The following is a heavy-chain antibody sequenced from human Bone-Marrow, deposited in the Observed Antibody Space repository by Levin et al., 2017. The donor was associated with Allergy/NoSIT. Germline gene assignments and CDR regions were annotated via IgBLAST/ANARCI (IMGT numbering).Heavy chain of an antibody. V-gene: IGHV4-39*02. D-gene: IGHD2-15*01. CDR1: GGSISDYDYY. J-gene: IGHJ5*02. CDR3: ARLRLGYCSGRSCGDRFDP. CDR2: VYHSGSS. Sequence: SETLSLTCTVSGGSISDYDYYWAWIRQPPGMGLEWLGTVYHSGSSYYNPSLKSRVTISVDTSKNHFPLRLSSVTAADTAVYYCARLRLGYCSGRSCGDRFDPWGQGTLVTVSS.